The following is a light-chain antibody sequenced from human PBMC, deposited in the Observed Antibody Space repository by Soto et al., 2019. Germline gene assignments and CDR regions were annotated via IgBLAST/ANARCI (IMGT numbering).Light chain of an antibody. CDR3: AAWDDSLNGRV. CDR2: SNN. Sequence: QPMLTQPPSASGTPGQRVTISCSGSSSNIGSNTVNWYQQLPGTAPKLLIYSNNQRPSGVPDRFSGSKSGTSASLAISGLQSEDEADYYCAAWDDSLNGRVFGGGTKLTVL. J-gene: IGLJ2*01. V-gene: IGLV1-44*01. CDR1: SSNIGSNT.